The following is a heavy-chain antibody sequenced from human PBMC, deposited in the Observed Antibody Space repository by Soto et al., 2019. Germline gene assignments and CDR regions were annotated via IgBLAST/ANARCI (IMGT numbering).Heavy chain of an antibody. CDR2: ISSSSSYI. D-gene: IGHD5-18*01. V-gene: IGHV3-21*01. Sequence: GGSLRLSCAASGFTFSSYSMNWVRQAPGKGLEWVSSISSSSSYIYYADSVKGRFTISRDNAKNSLYLQMNSLRAEDTAVYYCASIGYSYGLPNQDYWGQGTLVTVSS. J-gene: IGHJ4*02. CDR1: GFTFSSYS. CDR3: ASIGYSYGLPNQDY.